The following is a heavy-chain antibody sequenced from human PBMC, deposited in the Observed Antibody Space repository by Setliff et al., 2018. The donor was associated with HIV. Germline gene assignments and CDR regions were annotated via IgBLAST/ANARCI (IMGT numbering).Heavy chain of an antibody. Sequence: SCAVSGFTFSNYAMNWVRQAPGKGLEWVSGISGSGGHTYYAESVKGRFTISRGKSKNTLYLQMNSLRAEDTAVYYCTQSQHLQYQMAAFDIWGQGTKVTVSS. CDR2: ISGSGGHT. V-gene: IGHV3-23*01. CDR1: GFTFSNYA. J-gene: IGHJ3*02. D-gene: IGHD1-1*01. CDR3: TQSQHLQYQMAAFDI.